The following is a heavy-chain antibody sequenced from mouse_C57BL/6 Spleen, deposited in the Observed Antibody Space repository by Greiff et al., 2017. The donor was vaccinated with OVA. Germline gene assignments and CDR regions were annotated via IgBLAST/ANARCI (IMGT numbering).Heavy chain of an antibody. CDR2: IDPETGGT. CDR3: TTTTMVTRYYCDY. Sequence: QVQLQQSGAELVRPGASVTLSCKASGYTFTDYEMHWVKQTPVHGLEWIGAIDPETGGTAYNQKFKGKAILTADKSSSTAYMELRSLTSEDSAVYYCTTTTMVTRYYCDYWGQGTTLTVSS. V-gene: IGHV1-15*01. D-gene: IGHD2-1*01. CDR1: GYTFTDYE. J-gene: IGHJ2*01.